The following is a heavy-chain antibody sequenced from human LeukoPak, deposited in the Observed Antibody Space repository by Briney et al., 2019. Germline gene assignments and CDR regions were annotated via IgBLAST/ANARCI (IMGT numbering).Heavy chain of an antibody. V-gene: IGHV3-15*01. CDR2: IKSKTDGGIT. CDR3: TTDLGYCSSTSCYAFDI. D-gene: IGHD2-2*01. J-gene: IGHJ3*02. CDR1: GFTFSNAW. Sequence: GGSLRLSCAASGFTFSNAWMSWVRQAPGKGLEWVGRIKSKTDGGITEYAAPVKGRFTISRDDSNITLYLQMNSLKTDYTAVYYFTTDLGYCSSTSCYAFDIWGQGTMVTVSS.